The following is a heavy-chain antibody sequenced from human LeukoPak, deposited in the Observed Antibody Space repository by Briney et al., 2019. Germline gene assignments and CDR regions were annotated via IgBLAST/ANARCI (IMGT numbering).Heavy chain of an antibody. CDR2: ISWNSGSI. CDR1: GFTFDDYA. J-gene: IGHJ4*02. CDR3: AKGLVGSSIADFFDY. V-gene: IGHV3-9*03. Sequence: GGPLRLSCAASGFTFDDYAMHWVRHAPGKGLEWVSGISWNSGSIGYADSVKGRFTISRDNAKNSLYLQMNSLRGEDMALYYCAKGLVGSSIADFFDYWGQGILVTVSS. D-gene: IGHD6-6*01.